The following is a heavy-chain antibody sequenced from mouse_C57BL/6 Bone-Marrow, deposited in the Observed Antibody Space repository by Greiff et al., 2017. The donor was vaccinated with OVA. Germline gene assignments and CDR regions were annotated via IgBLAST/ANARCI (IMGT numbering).Heavy chain of an antibody. CDR3: TGVTTDYYAMDY. Sequence: EVQLQESGGGLVQPGGSMKLSCAASGFTFSDAWMDWVRQSPEKGLEWVAEIRNKANNHATYYAESVKGRFTISRDDSKSSVYLQMNSLRAEDTGIYYCTGVTTDYYAMDYWGQGTSVTVSS. J-gene: IGHJ4*01. CDR2: IRNKANNHAT. D-gene: IGHD2-5*01. V-gene: IGHV6-6*01. CDR1: GFTFSDAW.